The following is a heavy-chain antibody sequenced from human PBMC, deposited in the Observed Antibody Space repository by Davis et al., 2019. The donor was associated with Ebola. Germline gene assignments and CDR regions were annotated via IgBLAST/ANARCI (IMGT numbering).Heavy chain of an antibody. CDR3: ASHVWGTNCLDY. CDR1: GYTFTNYG. V-gene: IGHV1-18*04. J-gene: IGHJ4*02. CDR2: ISAYNGNT. D-gene: IGHD3-16*01. Sequence: ASVKVSCKASGYTFTNYGISWVRQAPGQGLEYMGWISAYNGNTNYAQKFQGRVTITRDTSATTAYMELSSLRSEDTAVYYCASHVWGTNCLDYWGQGTLVTVSS.